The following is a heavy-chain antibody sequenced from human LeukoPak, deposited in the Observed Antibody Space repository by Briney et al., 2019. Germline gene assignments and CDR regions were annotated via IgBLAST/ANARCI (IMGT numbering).Heavy chain of an antibody. CDR2: ISSSGTTK. V-gene: IGHV3-48*03. Sequence: GSLRLSCAASGSTFSSYEMNWVRQAPGKGLEWLSYISSSGTTKYYADSVKGRFTISRDNAKNSLYLQMNSLRAEDTAVYYCARGSYSSGYYFDYWGQGTLVTVSS. D-gene: IGHD6-19*01. CDR1: GSTFSSYE. CDR3: ARGSYSSGYYFDY. J-gene: IGHJ4*02.